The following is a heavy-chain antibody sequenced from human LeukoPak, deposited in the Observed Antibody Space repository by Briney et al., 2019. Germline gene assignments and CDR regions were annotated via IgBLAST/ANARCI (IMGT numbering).Heavy chain of an antibody. CDR1: GFTFSGYA. D-gene: IGHD3-10*01. CDR2: ISGSGGST. CDR3: AKDAPTVRGYYGSGSYYWPYFDY. J-gene: IGHJ4*02. V-gene: IGHV3-23*01. Sequence: GGSLRLSCAASGFTFSGYAMSWVRQAPGKGLEWVSAISGSGGSTYYADSAKGRFTISRDNSKNTLYLQMNSLRAEDTAVYYCAKDAPTVRGYYGSGSYYWPYFDYWGQGTLVTVSS.